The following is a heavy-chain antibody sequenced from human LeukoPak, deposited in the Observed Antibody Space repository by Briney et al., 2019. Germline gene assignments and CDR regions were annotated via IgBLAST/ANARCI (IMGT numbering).Heavy chain of an antibody. V-gene: IGHV3-48*04. CDR3: AGDLAVLLPYYFDY. CDR1: GFTFSSYS. Sequence: GGSLRLSCAASGFTFSSYSMNWVRQAPGKGLEWVSYISSSSSTIYYADSVKGRFTISRDNAKNSLYLQMNSLRAEDTAVYYCAGDLAVLLPYYFDYWGQGTLVTVSS. CDR2: ISSSSSTI. J-gene: IGHJ4*02. D-gene: IGHD3-10*01.